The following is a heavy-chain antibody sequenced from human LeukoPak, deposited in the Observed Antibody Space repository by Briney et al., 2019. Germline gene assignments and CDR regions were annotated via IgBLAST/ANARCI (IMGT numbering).Heavy chain of an antibody. Sequence: GASLRLSCAASGFTFTSYALDWVRQAPGKGLEWISVISGDGESTHYADSVKGRFTISGDNSKNTLYLQMNSLRAEDTAVYYCARDEYKADAYWGQGTLVTVSS. V-gene: IGHV3-23*01. CDR1: GFTFTSYA. CDR3: ARDEYKADAY. D-gene: IGHD2/OR15-2a*01. J-gene: IGHJ4*02. CDR2: ISGDGEST.